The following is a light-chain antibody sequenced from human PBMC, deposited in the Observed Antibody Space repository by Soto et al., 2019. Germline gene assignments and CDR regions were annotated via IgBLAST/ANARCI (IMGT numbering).Light chain of an antibody. V-gene: IGLV2-14*01. CDR3: SSYTSSSHYV. CDR2: EVS. J-gene: IGLJ1*01. CDR1: SSDVGGYNY. Sequence: QSVMSQHGSVCWSPGQSITISCTGTSSDVGGYNYVSWYQQHPGKAPKLMIYEVSNRPSGISNRFSGSKSGNTASLTISGLQAEEDADYYCSSYTSSSHYVFGTGTKVTVL.